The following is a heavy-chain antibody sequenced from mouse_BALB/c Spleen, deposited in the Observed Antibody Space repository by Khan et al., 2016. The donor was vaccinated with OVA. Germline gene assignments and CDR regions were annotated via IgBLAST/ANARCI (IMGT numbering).Heavy chain of an antibody. CDR3: TMGFDEGYYYAMDY. Sequence: EVELVESGGCLVKPGGSLKLSCAASGFTFTSYTMSWVRQTPEKRLEWVAIISSGGSYTYYLDSVKGRFTISRANATSTLFLQMSSLKSEDTATYYCTMGFDEGYYYAMDYWGQGSSVTVSS. V-gene: IGHV5-6-4*01. CDR2: ISSGGSYT. J-gene: IGHJ4*01. CDR1: GFTFTSYT.